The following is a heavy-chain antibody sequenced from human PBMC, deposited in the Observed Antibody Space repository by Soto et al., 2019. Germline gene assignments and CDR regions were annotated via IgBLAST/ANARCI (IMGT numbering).Heavy chain of an antibody. CDR3: ATQMVLVRGVIITSWFDP. J-gene: IGHJ5*02. CDR2: INAGNGNT. V-gene: IGHV1-3*01. Sequence: GASVKVSCKASGYTFTSYAMHWVRQAPGQRLEWMGWINAGNGNTKYSQKFQGRVTITADKSTSTAYMELSSLRSEDTAVYYCATQMVLVRGVIITSWFDPWGQGTLVTVSS. CDR1: GYTFTSYA. D-gene: IGHD3-10*01.